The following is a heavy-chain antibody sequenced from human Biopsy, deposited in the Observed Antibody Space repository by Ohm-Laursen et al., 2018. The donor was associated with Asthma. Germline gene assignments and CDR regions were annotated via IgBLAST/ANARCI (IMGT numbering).Heavy chain of an antibody. J-gene: IGHJ4*02. Sequence: SVKVSCKSLGGTFNTYVIGWVRQAPGQGLEWMGGINSVFGTTTYPQKFQDRVTITADDSTSTVYMELSSLRSEDTAAYYCARRAGSCISRTCYSLDFWGQGTLVTVSS. V-gene: IGHV1-69*13. CDR1: GGTFNTYV. D-gene: IGHD2-2*01. CDR2: INSVFGTT. CDR3: ARRAGSCISRTCYSLDF.